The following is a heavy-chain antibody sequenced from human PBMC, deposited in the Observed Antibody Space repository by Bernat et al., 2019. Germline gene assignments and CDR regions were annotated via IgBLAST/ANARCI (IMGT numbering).Heavy chain of an antibody. D-gene: IGHD6-19*01. J-gene: IGHJ3*02. CDR2: IKSKTDGGPT. V-gene: IGHV3-15*07. Sequence: EVQLVESGGGLVKPGGSLRLSCAASGFTFSNALMNWVRQAPGKGLEWVGRIKSKTDGGPTDYAAPVKGRFTISRDDSKNTLYLQMNSLKTEDTAVYYCTTGPSVYSSGWHDAFDIWGQGTMVTVSS. CDR3: TTGPSVYSSGWHDAFDI. CDR1: GFTFSNAL.